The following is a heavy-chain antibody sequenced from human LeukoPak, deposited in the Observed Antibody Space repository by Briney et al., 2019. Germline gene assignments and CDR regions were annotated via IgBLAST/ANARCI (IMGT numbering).Heavy chain of an antibody. CDR1: VGTFSSYA. V-gene: IGHV1-69*05. D-gene: IGHD3-22*01. J-gene: IGHJ5*02. CDR2: IIPILGTA. CDR3: ARAVSNWFDP. Sequence: SVKVSXKASVGTFSSYAISWVRQAPGQGLEWMGRIIPILGTANYAQKFQGRVTITTDESTSTAYMELSSLISEDTAVYYCARAVSNWFDPWGQGTLVTVSS.